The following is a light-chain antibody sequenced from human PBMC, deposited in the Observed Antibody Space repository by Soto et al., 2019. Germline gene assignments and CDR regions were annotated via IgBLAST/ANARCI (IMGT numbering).Light chain of an antibody. J-gene: IGKJ5*01. V-gene: IGKV3-20*01. CDR2: GES. Sequence: EIVLTQSPVTLSVSPGEIATLSWRAGQFVSSYLAWYQQKPGQAPRLLIFGESSRATGIPDRFSGSGSGTDLTLTISRLEPEDFAVYYCQKYGSSLITCGQGTRLEIK. CDR1: QFVSSY. CDR3: QKYGSSLIT.